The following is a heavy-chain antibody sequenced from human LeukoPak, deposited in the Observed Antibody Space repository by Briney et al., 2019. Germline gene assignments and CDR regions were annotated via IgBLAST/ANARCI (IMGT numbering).Heavy chain of an antibody. CDR2: ISYDGSNK. J-gene: IGHJ4*02. Sequence: PGRSLRLSCAASGFTFSSYGMHWVRQAPDKGLEWVALISYDGSNKDYADSVKGRFTISRDNSKNTLYLQMNSLRPEDTAVYYCARWRTGTTFDYWGQGTLVIVSS. V-gene: IGHV3-30*03. CDR3: ARWRTGTTFDY. CDR1: GFTFSSYG. D-gene: IGHD1-7*01.